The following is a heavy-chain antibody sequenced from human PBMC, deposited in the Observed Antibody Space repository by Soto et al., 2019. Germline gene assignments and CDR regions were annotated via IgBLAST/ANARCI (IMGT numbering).Heavy chain of an antibody. CDR2: IVVGSGNT. CDR3: AADRGDGGRLGWFDR. J-gene: IGHJ5*02. CDR1: GFTFTSSA. D-gene: IGHD2-15*01. Sequence: GASVKVSCKASGFTFTSSAVQGVRQARGQRLEWIGWIVVGSGNTNYAQNFQERVTITRCMSTSTAYMELSSLRSEDTAVYYCAADRGDGGRLGWFDRWGQGTLVTVSS. V-gene: IGHV1-58*01.